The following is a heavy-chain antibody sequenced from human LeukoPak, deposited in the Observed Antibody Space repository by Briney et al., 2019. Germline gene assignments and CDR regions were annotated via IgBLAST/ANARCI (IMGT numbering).Heavy chain of an antibody. V-gene: IGHV1-69*05. J-gene: IGHJ4*02. CDR2: TIPIFGTA. Sequence: EWMGRTIPIFGTANYAQKFQGRVTITTDESTSTAYMELSSLRSEDTAVYYCARDTLPVTMVNWGQGTLVTVSS. CDR3: ARDTLPVTMVN. D-gene: IGHD4/OR15-4a*01.